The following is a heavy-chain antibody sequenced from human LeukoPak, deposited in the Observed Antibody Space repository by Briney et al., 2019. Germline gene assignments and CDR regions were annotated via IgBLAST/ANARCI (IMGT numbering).Heavy chain of an antibody. CDR1: GGSISSGTFY. Sequence: PSQTLSLTCSVSGGSISSGTFYWNWIRQHPGKGLEWIGYIDYSGKTYYKPSLKSRLTISRDTSKNQLSLRLTSVTAADTAVYYCARGRVVAADGGAFDIWGQGTMVTVSS. CDR3: ARGRVVAADGGAFDI. D-gene: IGHD2-15*01. CDR2: IDYSGKT. J-gene: IGHJ3*02. V-gene: IGHV4-31*03.